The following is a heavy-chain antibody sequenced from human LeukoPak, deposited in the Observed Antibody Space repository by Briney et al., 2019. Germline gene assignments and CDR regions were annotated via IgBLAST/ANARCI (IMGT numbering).Heavy chain of an antibody. V-gene: IGHV3-30*02. J-gene: IGHJ4*02. CDR3: ARYFNWGFDY. CDR2: IRQEGRDT. CDR1: GFPFSSHG. Sequence: GGSLRLSCAASGFPFSSHGMHWVRQAPGKGLEWVAYIRQEGRDTYYADSVKGRFSISRDDSKYTVNLEMNSLRTEDMAVYYCARYFNWGFDYWGQATLASVSS. D-gene: IGHD7-27*01.